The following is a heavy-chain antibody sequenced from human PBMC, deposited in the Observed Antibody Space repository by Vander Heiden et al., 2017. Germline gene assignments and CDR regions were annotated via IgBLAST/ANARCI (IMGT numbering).Heavy chain of an antibody. CDR1: GFTFSDYY. CDR3: ARASSWSYPHPYES. J-gene: IGHJ5*02. V-gene: IGHV3-11*01. CDR2: ISGSGSTI. D-gene: IGHD1-26*01. Sequence: ASGFTFSDYYMTWIRRTPGKGLEWVSDISGSGSTIYYADSVKGRFTISRDNAKNALYLQMNSLRAEDTALYYRARASSWSYPHPYESWGQGTLVTVSS.